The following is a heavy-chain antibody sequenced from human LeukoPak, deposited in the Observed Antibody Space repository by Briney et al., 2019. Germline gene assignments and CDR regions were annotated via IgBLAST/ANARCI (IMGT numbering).Heavy chain of an antibody. D-gene: IGHD3-22*01. J-gene: IGHJ4*02. V-gene: IGHV1-8*01. CDR2: MNPNSGNT. CDR3: ARGRFHYDSSGYYRKLDY. CDR1: GYTFTSYD. Sequence: ASVKVSCKASGYTFTSYDINWVRQATGQGLEWMGWMNPNSGNTGYAQKFQGRVTMTRNTSISTAYMELSSLRSGDTAVYYCARGRFHYDSSGYYRKLDYWGQGTLVTVSS.